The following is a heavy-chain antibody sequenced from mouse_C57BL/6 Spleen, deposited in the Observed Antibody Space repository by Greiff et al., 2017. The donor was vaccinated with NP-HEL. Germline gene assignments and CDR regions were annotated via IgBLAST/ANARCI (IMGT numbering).Heavy chain of an antibody. J-gene: IGHJ4*01. D-gene: IGHD1-1*01. CDR3: ARFYYGSSYDYYAMDY. CDR2: IYPGSGST. V-gene: IGHV1-55*01. Sequence: VNLVESGAELVKPGASVKMSCKASGYTFTSYWITWVKQRPGQGLEWIGDIYPGSGSTNYNEKFKSKATLTVDTSSSTAYMQLSSLTSEDSAVYYCARFYYGSSYDYYAMDYWGQGTSVTVSS. CDR1: GYTFTSYW.